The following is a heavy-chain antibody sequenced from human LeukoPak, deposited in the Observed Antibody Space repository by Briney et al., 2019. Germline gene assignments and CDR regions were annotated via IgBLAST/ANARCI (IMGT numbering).Heavy chain of an antibody. CDR2: MNPNSGNT. Sequence: ASVTVSCKASGYTFTSYDINWVRQATGQGLEWMGWMNPNSGNTGYAQKFQGRVTMTRNTSISTAYMELSSLRSEDTAVYYCAREAVYSSSWYEYYFDYWGQGTLVTVSS. J-gene: IGHJ4*02. V-gene: IGHV1-8*01. CDR1: GYTFTSYD. CDR3: AREAVYSSSWYEYYFDY. D-gene: IGHD6-13*01.